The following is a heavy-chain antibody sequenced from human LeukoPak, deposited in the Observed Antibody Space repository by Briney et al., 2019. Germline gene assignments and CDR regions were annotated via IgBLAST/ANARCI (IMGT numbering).Heavy chain of an antibody. CDR1: GGSISSGSYY. CDR3: ARDRGYSSSTYYFDY. J-gene: IGHJ4*02. Sequence: SETLSLTCTVSGGSISSGSYYWSWIRQPAGKGLEWIGRIYTSGSTNYNPSLKSRVTISVDTSKNQFSLKLSSVTAADTAVYYCARDRGYSSSTYYFDYWGQGTLVTVSS. CDR2: IYTSGST. V-gene: IGHV4-61*02. D-gene: IGHD6-13*01.